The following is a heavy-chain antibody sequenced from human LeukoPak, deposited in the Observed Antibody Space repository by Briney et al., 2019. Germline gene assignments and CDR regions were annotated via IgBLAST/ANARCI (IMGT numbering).Heavy chain of an antibody. V-gene: IGHV1-69*04. D-gene: IGHD5-18*01. J-gene: IGHJ6*02. Sequence: ASVKVSCKASGGTFSSYAISWVRQAPGQGLEWMGRIIPILGIANYAQKFQGRVTITADKSTSTAYMELSSLRSEDTAVYYCARLTRIQLWSNTYLLGGMDVWGQGTTVTVSS. CDR3: ARLTRIQLWSNTYLLGGMDV. CDR2: IIPILGIA. CDR1: GGTFSSYA.